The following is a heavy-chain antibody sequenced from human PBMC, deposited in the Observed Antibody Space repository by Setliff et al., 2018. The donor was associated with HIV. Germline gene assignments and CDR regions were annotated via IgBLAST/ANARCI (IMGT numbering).Heavy chain of an antibody. D-gene: IGHD3-22*01. CDR3: VGGYYDSSGYSPFQH. Sequence: SETLSLTCAVYGGSFNGYYWSWIRQPPGKGLEFIGSIHYNDGKTYYNAALRSRVTISVDTSKNQFSLKLSSVTAADTAVYYCVGGYYDSSGYSPFQHWGQGTLVTVSS. CDR1: GGSFNGYY. CDR2: IHYNDGKT. V-gene: IGHV4-34*01. J-gene: IGHJ1*01.